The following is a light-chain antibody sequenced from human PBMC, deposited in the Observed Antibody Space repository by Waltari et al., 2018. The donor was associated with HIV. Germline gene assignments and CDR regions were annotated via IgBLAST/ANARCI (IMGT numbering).Light chain of an antibody. CDR2: LGS. CDR3: MQTLQTSIT. V-gene: IGKV2-28*01. J-gene: IGKJ5*01. Sequence: DIVMTQSPLSLAVTPGEPASISCRSSQSLLYTNGYNYLDWYLQKPGQSPQLLIYLGSARAPGVPDRFSGSGSGTDFTLKISRVEAEDVGVYYCMQTLQTSITFGQGTRLEIK. CDR1: QSLLYTNGYNY.